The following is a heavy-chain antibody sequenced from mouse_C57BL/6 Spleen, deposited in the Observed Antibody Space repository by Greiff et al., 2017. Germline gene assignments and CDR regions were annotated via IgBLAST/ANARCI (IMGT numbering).Heavy chain of an antibody. CDR2: ISSGGSYT. D-gene: IGHD1-1*01. V-gene: IGHV5-6*01. CDR1: GFTFSSYG. CDR3: ARRIYPS. J-gene: IGHJ4*01. Sequence: EVQVVESGGDLVKPGGSLKLSCAASGFTFSSYGMSWVRQTPDKRLEWVATISSGGSYTYYPDSVKGRFTISRDNAKNTLYLQMSSLKSEDTAMYYCARRIYPSWGQGTSVTVSS.